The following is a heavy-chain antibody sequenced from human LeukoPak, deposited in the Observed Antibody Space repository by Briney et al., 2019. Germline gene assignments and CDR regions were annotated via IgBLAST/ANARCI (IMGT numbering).Heavy chain of an antibody. J-gene: IGHJ4*02. V-gene: IGHV1-46*01. D-gene: IGHD5-18*01. Sequence: ASVKVSCKASGYTFTSYYIHWVRQAPGQGLEWMGLINPNGDSTDYAQKFQGRVTMTRDTSTSTVYMELSSLRSEDAAVYYCARAAGETYGYRCYFDSWGQGTLVTVSS. CDR2: INPNGDST. CDR1: GYTFTSYY. CDR3: ARAAGETYGYRCYFDS.